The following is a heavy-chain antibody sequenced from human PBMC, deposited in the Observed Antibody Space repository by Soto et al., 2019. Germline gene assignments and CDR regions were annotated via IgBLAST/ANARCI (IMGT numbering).Heavy chain of an antibody. J-gene: IGHJ4*02. CDR1: GFSLSASPET. CDR3: ARPVPGPYYFDY. V-gene: IGHV2-5*01. Sequence: QVTLKESGPTVAKPTQTLTLTCTFSGFSLSASPETVGWIRQPPGKDLERLALIYWKHDKRYSPSLKSSLTITKDTSKSQVVLTMTNLDPLDTATYFCARPVPGPYYFDYWGPGILVTVSS. CDR2: IYWKHDK. D-gene: IGHD6-19*01.